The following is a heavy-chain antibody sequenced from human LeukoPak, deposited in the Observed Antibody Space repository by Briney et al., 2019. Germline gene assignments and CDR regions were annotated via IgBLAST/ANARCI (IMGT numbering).Heavy chain of an antibody. Sequence: SETLSLTCTVSGGSISSFYWSWIRQPPGKGLEWIGSIYYSGSTNYNPSLKSRVTISIDTSKNQFSLNLRSVTAADTRVYDCAKPRYTFGYGAVDIWGQGTMVTVSS. CDR2: IYYSGST. CDR3: AKPRYTFGYGAVDI. CDR1: GGSISSFY. D-gene: IGHD5-18*01. J-gene: IGHJ3*02. V-gene: IGHV4-59*08.